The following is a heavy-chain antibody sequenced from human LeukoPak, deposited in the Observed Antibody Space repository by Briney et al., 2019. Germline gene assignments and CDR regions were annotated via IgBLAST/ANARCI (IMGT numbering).Heavy chain of an antibody. V-gene: IGHV1-69*05. Sequence: SVKVSCKASGGTFSSYAISWVRQAPGQGLEWMGGIIPIFGTANYAQKFQGRVTMTRNTSISTAYMELSSLRSEDTAVYYCARGSPHMGTGPREWGQGTLVTVSS. CDR2: IIPIFGTA. CDR3: ARGSPHMGTGPRE. J-gene: IGHJ4*02. CDR1: GGTFSSYA. D-gene: IGHD3/OR15-3a*01.